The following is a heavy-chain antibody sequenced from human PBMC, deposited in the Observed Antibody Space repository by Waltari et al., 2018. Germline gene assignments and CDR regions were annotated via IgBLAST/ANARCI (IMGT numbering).Heavy chain of an antibody. CDR2: INWNGGST. CDR3: ARVSRMTVATMVAAFDV. J-gene: IGHJ3*01. CDR1: GFIFKDYG. V-gene: IGHV3-20*04. Sequence: VQLVESGGGVVRPGGSLRLSCAASGFIFKDYGMSWVRQAPGKGLGWVSGINWNGGSTGYADSVKGRFTISRDNAKNSLYLQMNSLRAEDTGLYYCARVSRMTVATMVAAFDVWGQGTMVTVSS. D-gene: IGHD2-8*01.